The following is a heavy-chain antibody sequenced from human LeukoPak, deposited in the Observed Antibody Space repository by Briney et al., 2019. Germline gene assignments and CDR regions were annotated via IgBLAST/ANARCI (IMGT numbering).Heavy chain of an antibody. CDR2: IYYSGST. Sequence: SETLSLTCTVSGGSVSSGSYYWSWIRQPPGKGLEWIGYIYYSGSTNYNPSLKSRVTISVDTSKTQFSLKLSSVTVADTAVYYCARTDITMVRGVHFDYWGQGTLVTVSS. CDR3: ARTDITMVRGVHFDY. J-gene: IGHJ4*02. CDR1: GGSVSSGSYY. V-gene: IGHV4-61*01. D-gene: IGHD3-10*01.